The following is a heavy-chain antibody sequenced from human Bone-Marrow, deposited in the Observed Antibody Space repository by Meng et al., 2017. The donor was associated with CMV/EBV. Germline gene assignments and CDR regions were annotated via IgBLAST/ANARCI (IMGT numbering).Heavy chain of an antibody. CDR3: ARVVRTAGGMDV. J-gene: IGHJ6*02. V-gene: IGHV3-53*01. CDR1: GFTLSTNF. Sequence: GESLKISCAASGFTLSTNFMTWVRQAPGKGLEWVSIIYSAGNTYYADAVKGRFTISRDNSKNTLYLDMSSLRADDTAVYYCARVVRTAGGMDVWGQGTTVTVSS. CDR2: IYSAGNT. D-gene: IGHD3-10*01.